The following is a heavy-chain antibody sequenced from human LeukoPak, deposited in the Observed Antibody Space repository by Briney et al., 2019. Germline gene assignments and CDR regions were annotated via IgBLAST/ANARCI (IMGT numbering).Heavy chain of an antibody. Sequence: PGGSLRLSCAASGFTFSSYWMSWVRQAPGKGLEWVANIKQDGSEKYYVDSVKGRFTISRDNAKNSLYLQMNSLRAEDTAFYYCARVSYSGSYSFMDVWGKGTTVTISS. J-gene: IGHJ6*03. D-gene: IGHD1-26*01. CDR3: ARVSYSGSYSFMDV. CDR2: IKQDGSEK. CDR1: GFTFSSYW. V-gene: IGHV3-7*01.